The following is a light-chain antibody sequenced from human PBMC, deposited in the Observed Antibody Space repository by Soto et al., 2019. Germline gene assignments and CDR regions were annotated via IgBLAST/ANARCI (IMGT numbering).Light chain of an antibody. V-gene: IGKV3-15*01. J-gene: IGKJ4*01. CDR3: QEYNKWPLT. Sequence: EIVMTQSPATLSVSPGERATLSCRASQSVYSTLAWYQQKPGQAPILLIYHASTRATSIPARFSGSRCGTEFPLSISSLQSEDFAVYYCQEYNKWPLTFGGGTKLEIK. CDR2: HAS. CDR1: QSVYST.